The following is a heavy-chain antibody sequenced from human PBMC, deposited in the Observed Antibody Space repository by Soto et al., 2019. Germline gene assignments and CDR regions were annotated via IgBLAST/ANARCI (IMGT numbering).Heavy chain of an antibody. V-gene: IGHV3-48*01. CDR3: ARSQYYFDY. CDR1: GFTFSGYS. CDR2: ISSSSDI. Sequence: GSLRLSCAASGFTFSGYSMNWVRQAPGKGLEWVSYISSSSDIYYADSVKGRFTISRDNAKNSLYLQMSSLRAEDTALYYCARSQYYFDYWGKGPLVTVSS. J-gene: IGHJ4*02.